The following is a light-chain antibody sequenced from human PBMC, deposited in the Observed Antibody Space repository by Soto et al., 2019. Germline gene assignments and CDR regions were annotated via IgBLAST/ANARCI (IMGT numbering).Light chain of an antibody. CDR3: QQYYTTPGT. V-gene: IGKV1-5*01. J-gene: IGKJ1*01. CDR1: QSISTW. CDR2: DAS. Sequence: DIQMTQSPTTLSASVGDRVTLTCRARQSISTWLAWYQQKPGKAPKLLIYDASKFESGVPSRFRGSGSGTMFTLTISSLHPEDFATYYCQQYYTTPGTFGQGTKVEIK.